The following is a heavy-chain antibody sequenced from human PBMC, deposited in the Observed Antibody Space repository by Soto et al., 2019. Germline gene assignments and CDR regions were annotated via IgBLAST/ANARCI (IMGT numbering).Heavy chain of an antibody. D-gene: IGHD3-9*01. J-gene: IGHJ4*02. CDR2: IVVGSGNT. CDR1: GFTFTSSA. CDR3: AATYDILTGYYPF. Sequence: GASVKVSCKASGFTFTSSAVQWVRQARGQRLEWIGWIVVGSGNTNYAQKFQERVTFTRDFSTSTAYMELSSLSSEDTAVYYWAATYDILTGYYPFWGQGTLVTVSS. V-gene: IGHV1-58*01.